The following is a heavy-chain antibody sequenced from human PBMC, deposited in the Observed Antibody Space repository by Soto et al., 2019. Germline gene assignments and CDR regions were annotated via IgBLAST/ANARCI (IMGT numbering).Heavy chain of an antibody. D-gene: IGHD3-22*01. Sequence: ASVKVSCKASGYTFTGYYIYWLRRAPGQGLEWMGWINPNNGDTNYAQKFQGRVTMTRDSSISTAYLELSRLRSDDTAIYYCARLKSYYDSRGSSDYWGQGTLVTVSS. CDR2: INPNNGDT. J-gene: IGHJ4*02. V-gene: IGHV1-2*02. CDR1: GYTFTGYY. CDR3: ARLKSYYDSRGSSDY.